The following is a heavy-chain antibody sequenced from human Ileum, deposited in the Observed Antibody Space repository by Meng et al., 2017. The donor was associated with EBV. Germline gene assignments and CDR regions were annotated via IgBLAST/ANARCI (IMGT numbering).Heavy chain of an antibody. CDR3: ARNVPGTSAYYD. J-gene: IGHJ4*02. CDR1: VGSSRRISDY. CDR2: IYYSGST. D-gene: IGHD3-22*01. Sequence: HPQLQSPAPELGNPSETPLLTCTASVGSSRRISDYWGWIRQPPGKGLEWIGYIYYSGSTSYNPSLKSRVTMSVDTSKNQFSLNLNSLTAVDTAVYYFARNVPGTSAYYDWGQGTLVTVSS. V-gene: IGHV4-39*07.